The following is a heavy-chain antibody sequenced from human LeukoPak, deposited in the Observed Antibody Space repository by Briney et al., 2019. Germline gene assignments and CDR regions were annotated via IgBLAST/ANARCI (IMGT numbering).Heavy chain of an antibody. CDR1: GFTFSSYA. D-gene: IGHD3-10*01. V-gene: IGHV3-23*01. CDR3: ARHYPPITMVRGVIIGYYYYYVDV. J-gene: IGHJ6*03. Sequence: GGSLRLSCAASGFTFSSYAMSWVRQAPGKGLEWVSAISGSGGSTYYADSVKGRFTISRDNSKNTLYLQMNSLRAEDTAVYYCARHYPPITMVRGVIIGYYYYYVDVWGKGTTVTVSS. CDR2: ISGSGGST.